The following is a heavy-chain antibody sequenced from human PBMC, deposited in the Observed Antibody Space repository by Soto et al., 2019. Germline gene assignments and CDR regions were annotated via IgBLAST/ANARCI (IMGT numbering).Heavy chain of an antibody. V-gene: IGHV4-59*12. CDR1: GGTISSYY. J-gene: IGHJ4*02. CDR2: ISYSGSP. CDR3: GRDHRRSSGWLTSFEY. Sequence: PSESLSLTSTVSGGTISSYYLRWFRQPTRKGLERIGYISYSGSPNYNPFLKSRVTTSVDPSKNQFSLKLSSVTGADTAVYFCGRDHRRSSGWLTSFEYWGQGTLVTVSS. D-gene: IGHD6-19*01.